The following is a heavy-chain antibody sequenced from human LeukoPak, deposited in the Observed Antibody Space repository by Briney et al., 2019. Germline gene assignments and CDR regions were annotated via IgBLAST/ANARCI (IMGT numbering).Heavy chain of an antibody. CDR2: ISYDGSNK. CDR3: AKDLDRGYSYGYDFDY. Sequence: PGGSLRLSCAASGFTFSSYAMHWVRQAPGKGLEWVAVISYDGSNKYYADSVKGRFTISRDNSKNTLYLQMNSLRAEDTAVYYCAKDLDRGYSYGYDFDYWGQGTLVTVSS. J-gene: IGHJ4*02. D-gene: IGHD5-18*01. CDR1: GFTFSSYA. V-gene: IGHV3-30*04.